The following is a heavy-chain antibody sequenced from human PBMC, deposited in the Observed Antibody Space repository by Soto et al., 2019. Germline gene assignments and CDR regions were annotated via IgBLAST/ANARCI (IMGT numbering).Heavy chain of an antibody. V-gene: IGHV4-59*01. CDR2: IYYSGST. J-gene: IGHJ4*02. Sequence: SEPLSLTCTVSGGSISSYYWSWIRQPPGKGLEWIGYIYYSGSTNYNPSLKSRVTISVDTSKNQFSLKLSSVTAADTAVYYCARVTRGYSGPADWGQGTLVTVSS. CDR1: GGSISSYY. CDR3: ARVTRGYSGPAD. D-gene: IGHD5-12*01.